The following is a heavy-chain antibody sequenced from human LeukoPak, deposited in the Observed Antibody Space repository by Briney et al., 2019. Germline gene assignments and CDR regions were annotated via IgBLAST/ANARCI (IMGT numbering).Heavy chain of an antibody. CDR2: IWYDGSNK. Sequence: GRSLRLSCAASGFTFSSYGMHWVRQAPGKGLEWVAVIWYDGSNKYYADSVKGRFTISSDNSKNTLYLQMNSLRAEKTAVYYCARGMGFYVPCFDYWGQGTLVTVSS. V-gene: IGHV3-33*01. D-gene: IGHD3-16*01. CDR3: ARGMGFYVPCFDY. CDR1: GFTFSSYG. J-gene: IGHJ4*02.